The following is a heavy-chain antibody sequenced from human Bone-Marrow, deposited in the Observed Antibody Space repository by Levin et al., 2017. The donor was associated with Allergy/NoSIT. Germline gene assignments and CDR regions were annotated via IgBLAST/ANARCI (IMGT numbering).Heavy chain of an antibody. J-gene: IGHJ4*02. CDR2: ISPNGGDT. CDR1: GFTFSNYA. D-gene: IGHD3-22*01. Sequence: GGSLRLSCAASGFTFSNYAMSWVRQAQGKGLEWISAISPNGGDTFYSEAVRGRLTIPRDNSNVDLQMSSLRADDTAVYYCAKDRYDSSGYYLSGIDSWGQGTLVTVSS. V-gene: IGHV3-23*01. CDR3: AKDRYDSSGYYLSGIDS.